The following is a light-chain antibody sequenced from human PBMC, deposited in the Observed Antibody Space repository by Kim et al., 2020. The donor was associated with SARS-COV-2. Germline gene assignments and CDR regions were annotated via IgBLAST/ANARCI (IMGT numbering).Light chain of an antibody. V-gene: IGKV3-11*01. CDR2: DVS. Sequence: SFYPEGATPLSSGTGQNIRSYLAWYQQKPGQSPRLLIYDVSKRVTGIPPRFSGSGSATDFTLSIRGLEPEDFAVYYCQHRSEASAFGQGTRLDIK. J-gene: IGKJ5*01. CDR3: QHRSEASA. CDR1: QNIRSY.